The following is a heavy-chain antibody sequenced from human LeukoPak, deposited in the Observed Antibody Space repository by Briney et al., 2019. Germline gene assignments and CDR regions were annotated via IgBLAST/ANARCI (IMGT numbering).Heavy chain of an antibody. CDR3: ARADDSSGYYPEDY. CDR2: INPSGGST. J-gene: IGHJ4*02. D-gene: IGHD3-22*01. CDR1: GGTFSSYA. V-gene: IGHV1-46*01. Sequence: ASVKVSCKASGGTFSSYAISWVRQAPGQGLEWMGLINPSGGSTSYAQKFQGRVTMTRDTSTSTVYMELSSLRSEDTAVYYCARADDSSGYYPEDYWGQGTLVTVSS.